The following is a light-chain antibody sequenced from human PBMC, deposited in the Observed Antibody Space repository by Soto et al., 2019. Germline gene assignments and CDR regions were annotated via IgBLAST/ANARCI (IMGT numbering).Light chain of an antibody. CDR2: DVS. Sequence: QSALTQPASVSGSPGQSITISCTGTSSEVGGYNYVSWYQQHPGKAPKLMIYDVSNRPSGVSNRFSGSKPGNTASLTIFGLQAEDEADYYCSSYTSSSTLYVFGTGTKVTVL. V-gene: IGLV2-14*01. CDR1: SSEVGGYNY. CDR3: SSYTSSSTLYV. J-gene: IGLJ1*01.